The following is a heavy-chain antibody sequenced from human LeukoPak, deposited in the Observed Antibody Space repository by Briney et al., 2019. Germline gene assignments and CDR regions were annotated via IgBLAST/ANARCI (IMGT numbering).Heavy chain of an antibody. J-gene: IGHJ4*02. D-gene: IGHD3-10*01. CDR2: IYYSGST. CDR1: GGSISSSSYY. Sequence: PSETLSLTCTVSGGSISSSSYYWGWIRQPPGKGLEWIGSIYYSGSTYYNPSLKSRVTISVDTSKNQFSLKLSSVTAADTAVCYCARGYYGSGSQLTTFDYWGQGTLVTVSS. V-gene: IGHV4-39*01. CDR3: ARGYYGSGSQLTTFDY.